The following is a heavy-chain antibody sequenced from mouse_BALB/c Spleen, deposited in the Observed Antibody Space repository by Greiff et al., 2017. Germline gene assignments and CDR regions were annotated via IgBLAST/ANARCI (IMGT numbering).Heavy chain of an antibody. D-gene: IGHD2-3*01. CDR1: GYSITSGYY. J-gene: IGHJ2*01. V-gene: IGHV3-6*02. CDR2: ISYDGSN. CDR3: ARAAYDGYYALRFDY. Sequence: EVQLQESGPGLVKPSQSLSLTCSVTGYSITSGYYWNWIRQFPGNKLEWMGYISYDGSNNYNPSLKNRISITRDTSKNQFFLKLNSVTTEDTATYYCARAAYDGYYALRFDYWGQGTTLTVSS.